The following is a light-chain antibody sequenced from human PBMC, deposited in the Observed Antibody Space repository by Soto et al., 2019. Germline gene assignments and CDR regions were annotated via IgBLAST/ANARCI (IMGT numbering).Light chain of an antibody. V-gene: IGKV1-39*01. CDR1: QSISSY. J-gene: IGKJ1*01. Sequence: DIQMTQSPSSLSASVGDRVTITCRASQSISSYLNWYQQKPGKAPKLLIYAASSLQSEVQSRFSGSGSGTDFTLTISRLQPEDFATYYCQQSYSTPRTFGQGTKVEIK. CDR3: QQSYSTPRT. CDR2: AAS.